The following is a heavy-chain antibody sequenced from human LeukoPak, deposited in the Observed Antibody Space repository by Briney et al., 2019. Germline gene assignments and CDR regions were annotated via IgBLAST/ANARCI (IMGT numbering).Heavy chain of an antibody. J-gene: IGHJ5*02. Sequence: SETLSLTCAVYGGSFSGYYWSWIRQPPGKGLEWIGEINHSGSTNYNPSLKSRVTISVDTSKNQFSLKLSSVTAADTAVYYCARGPYSSSSKGRWFDPWGQGTLVTVSS. D-gene: IGHD6-6*01. CDR1: GGSFSGYY. V-gene: IGHV4-34*01. CDR3: ARGPYSSSSKGRWFDP. CDR2: INHSGST.